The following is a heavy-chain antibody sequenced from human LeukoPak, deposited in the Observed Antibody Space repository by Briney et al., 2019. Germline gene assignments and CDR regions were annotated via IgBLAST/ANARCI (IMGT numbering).Heavy chain of an antibody. CDR3: ARRDYAAWFDP. Sequence: SETLSLTCSVSGDSITSGAYYWAWLRQPPGKGLEWIGSVYYSGSIKYNPSLKGRVSISRDMSKNQFSLNLNSVNGTDTAVYYCARRDYAAWFDPWGQGTLVTVSS. D-gene: IGHD4/OR15-4a*01. CDR1: GDSITSGAYY. J-gene: IGHJ5*02. V-gene: IGHV4-39*07. CDR2: VYYSGSI.